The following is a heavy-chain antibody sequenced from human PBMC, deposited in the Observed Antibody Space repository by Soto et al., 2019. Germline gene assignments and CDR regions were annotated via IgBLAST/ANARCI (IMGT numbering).Heavy chain of an antibody. D-gene: IGHD3-22*01. CDR2: ISSSSSYI. CDR1: GFTFSSYS. V-gene: IGHV3-21*01. J-gene: IGHJ3*02. CDR3: AREPFDYYDSSGMTDAFDI. Sequence: GGSLRLSCAASGFTFSSYSMNWVRQAPGKGLEWVSSISSSSSYIYYADSVKGRFTISRDNAKNSLYLQMNSLRAEDTAVYYCAREPFDYYDSSGMTDAFDIWGQGTMVTVSS.